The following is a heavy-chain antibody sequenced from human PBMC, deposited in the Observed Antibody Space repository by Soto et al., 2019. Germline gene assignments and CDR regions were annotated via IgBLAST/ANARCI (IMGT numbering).Heavy chain of an antibody. J-gene: IGHJ4*02. CDR2: INAGNGNT. CDR1: GYTFTSYA. Sequence: ASVKVACKASGYTFTSYAMHWVRPAPGQRLEWMGWINAGNGNTKYSQKFQGRVTITRDTSASTAYMELSSLRSEDTAVYYCARVADDFWSGYPDYWGQGTLVTVSS. V-gene: IGHV1-3*01. CDR3: ARVADDFWSGYPDY. D-gene: IGHD3-3*01.